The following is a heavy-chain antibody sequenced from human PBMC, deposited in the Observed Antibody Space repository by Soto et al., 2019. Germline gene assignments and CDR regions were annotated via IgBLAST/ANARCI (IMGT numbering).Heavy chain of an antibody. CDR2: IIPIFGTA. D-gene: IGHD6-13*01. Sequence: SVKVSCKASGGTFSSYAISWVRQAPGQGLEWMGGIIPIFGTANYAQKFQGRVTITADESTSTAYMELSSLRSEDTAVYYCARARYPGIAAAGKNWFDPWGQGTLVTVSS. J-gene: IGHJ5*02. CDR1: GGTFSSYA. V-gene: IGHV1-69*13. CDR3: ARARYPGIAAAGKNWFDP.